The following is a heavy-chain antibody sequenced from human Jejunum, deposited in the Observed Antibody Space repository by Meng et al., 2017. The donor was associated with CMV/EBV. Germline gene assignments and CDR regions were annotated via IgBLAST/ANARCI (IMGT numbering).Heavy chain of an antibody. Sequence: FSFSSFNISWGRQAPGRGLEWVSSISSTGTYIYYADSVKGRFTISRDNAKNSLYLQMNSLRAEDTAVYYCAKQMPWNYYHGMDLWGQGTTVTVSS. CDR2: ISSTGTYI. D-gene: IGHD2-2*01. V-gene: IGHV3-21*01. J-gene: IGHJ6*02. CDR1: FSFSSFN. CDR3: AKQMPWNYYHGMDL.